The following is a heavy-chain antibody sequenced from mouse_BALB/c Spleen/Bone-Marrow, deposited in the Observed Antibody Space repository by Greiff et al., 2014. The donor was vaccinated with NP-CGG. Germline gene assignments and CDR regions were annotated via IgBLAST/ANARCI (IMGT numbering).Heavy chain of an antibody. CDR3: ARSRYFDN. Sequence: VQLKQSGPELVKPGTSVKMSCKASGYTFTDYYMMWVRQSHGKSLEWIGHINPNTDGTFYNQKFKGKPTLTVDKSSSTAYMQLNSLTSEDSAVYYCARSRYFDNWGQGTTLTVSS. D-gene: IGHD3-3*01. V-gene: IGHV1-26*01. CDR1: GYTFTDYY. CDR2: INPNTDGT. J-gene: IGHJ2*01.